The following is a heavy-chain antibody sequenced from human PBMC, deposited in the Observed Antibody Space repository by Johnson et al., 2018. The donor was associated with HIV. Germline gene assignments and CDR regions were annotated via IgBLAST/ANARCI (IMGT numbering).Heavy chain of an antibody. V-gene: IGHV3-30*18. Sequence: VQLVESGGGVVQPGRSLRLSCAASGFTFSTYGMHWVRQAPGKGLEWVAVITYDGSNTYYADSVKGRFTISRDNSKNTLYLQMNSLRAEDTAVYYCAKDGYSSSWYPYAFDIWGQGTMVTVSS. CDR3: AKDGYSSSWYPYAFDI. D-gene: IGHD6-13*01. CDR2: ITYDGSNT. J-gene: IGHJ3*02. CDR1: GFTFSTYG.